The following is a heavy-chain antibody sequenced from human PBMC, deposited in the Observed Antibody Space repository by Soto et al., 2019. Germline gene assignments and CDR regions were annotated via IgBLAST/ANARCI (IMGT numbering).Heavy chain of an antibody. D-gene: IGHD2-15*01. Sequence: EVQLLESGGGLVQPGGSLRLSCAASGFTFSSYAMSWVRQAPGKGLEWVSAISGSGGSTYYADSVKGRFTISRDNSKNTLYLQMNSLRAEDTAVYYCAKVVVAATERWENYYYYYGMDVWGQGTTVTVSS. J-gene: IGHJ6*02. CDR2: ISGSGGST. V-gene: IGHV3-23*01. CDR3: AKVVVAATERWENYYYYYGMDV. CDR1: GFTFSSYA.